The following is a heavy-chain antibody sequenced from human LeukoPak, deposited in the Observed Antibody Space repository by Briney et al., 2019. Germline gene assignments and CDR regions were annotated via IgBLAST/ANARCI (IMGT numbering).Heavy chain of an antibody. J-gene: IGHJ4*02. D-gene: IGHD4-17*01. V-gene: IGHV1-2*02. Sequence: ASVKVSCKASGYTFTGYYMHWVRQAPGQGLEWMGWINPNSGDTNYAQKFQGRVTMTRNTSISTAYMELSSLRSEDTAVYYCARVDHDYGDYLFDYWGQGTLVTVSS. CDR2: INPNSGDT. CDR1: GYTFTGYY. CDR3: ARVDHDYGDYLFDY.